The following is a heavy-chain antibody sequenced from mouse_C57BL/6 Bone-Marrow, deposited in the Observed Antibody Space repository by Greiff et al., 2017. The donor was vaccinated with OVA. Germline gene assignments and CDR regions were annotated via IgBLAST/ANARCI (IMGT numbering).Heavy chain of an antibody. CDR3: AREGIWSVYFDY. Sequence: QVQLQQPGAELVMPGASVKLSCKASGYTFTSYWMHWVKQRPGQGLEWIGEIDPSDSYTNSNQKFKGKSTLTVDKSSSTAYMQLSSLTSEDSAVYYCAREGIWSVYFDYWGQGTTLTVSS. J-gene: IGHJ2*01. V-gene: IGHV1-69*01. D-gene: IGHD1-1*02. CDR2: IDPSDSYT. CDR1: GYTFTSYW.